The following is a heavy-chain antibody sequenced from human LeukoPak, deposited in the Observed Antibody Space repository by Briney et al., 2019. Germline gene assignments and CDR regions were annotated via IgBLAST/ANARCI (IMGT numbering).Heavy chain of an antibody. CDR2: IYYSGST. V-gene: IGHV4-59*01. CDR3: ARAAGYFDPRDYYGMDV. Sequence: SETLSLTCTVSGVSISSYYWSWIRQPPGKGLGWIGYIYYSGSTNYNPSLKSRVTISVDTSKNQFSLKLSSVTAADTAVYYCARAAGYFDPRDYYGMDVWGQGTTVTVSS. D-gene: IGHD3-9*01. CDR1: GVSISSYY. J-gene: IGHJ6*02.